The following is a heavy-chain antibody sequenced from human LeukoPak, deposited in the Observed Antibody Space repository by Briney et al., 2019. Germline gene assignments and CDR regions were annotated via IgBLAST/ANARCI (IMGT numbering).Heavy chain of an antibody. J-gene: IGHJ3*02. CDR1: GFTFSSYE. CDR3: SRDREINWNPRVDAFDI. V-gene: IGHV3-48*03. D-gene: IGHD1-1*01. Sequence: PGGSLRLSRAASGFTFSSYERNWVRQAPGKGLEWVSYISGSGGDIYYADSVKGRFTISRDNAKNSLYLQMNSLRAADTALYYCSRDREINWNPRVDAFDIWGQGTRDRVSS. CDR2: ISGSGGDI.